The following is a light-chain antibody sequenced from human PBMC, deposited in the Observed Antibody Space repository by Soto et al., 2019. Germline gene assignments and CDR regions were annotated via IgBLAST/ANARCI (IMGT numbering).Light chain of an antibody. J-gene: IGKJ5*01. V-gene: IGKV4-1*01. CDR1: QSVLYSSINKNY. CDR2: WAS. Sequence: DIVLTQSPDSLAVSLGERATINCKSSQSVLYSSINKNYLAWYQQKPGQPPRLLIYWASTRESGVPDRFSGSGSGTDFTLTISSLQAEDVAVYYCQQYYSTLITFGQGTRLEMK. CDR3: QQYYSTLIT.